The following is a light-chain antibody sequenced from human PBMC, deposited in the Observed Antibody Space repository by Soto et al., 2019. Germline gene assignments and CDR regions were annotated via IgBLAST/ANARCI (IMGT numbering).Light chain of an antibody. CDR1: QSVSSN. V-gene: IGKV3-15*01. Sequence: DIVLTQSPVTLSLSPGDRATLSCRASQSVSSNLAWYQQKPGQAPRLLIYGASTRATGIPARFSGSGSGTEFTLTISSLQSEDFAVYYCQQYNNWPRTFGQGTKVDIK. CDR2: GAS. J-gene: IGKJ1*01. CDR3: QQYNNWPRT.